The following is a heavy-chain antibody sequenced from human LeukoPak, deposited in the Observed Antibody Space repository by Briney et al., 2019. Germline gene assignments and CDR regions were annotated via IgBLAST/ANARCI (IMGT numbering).Heavy chain of an antibody. J-gene: IGHJ4*02. CDR3: AKEEDILGIPTVDF. Sequence: GASVKVSCKASGYAFTAYYMHWVRQATRQGLEWMGWINPNSGGTNYAQKFHDRVTMTRDTSISTVYMELSSLTSDDTAVYYCAKEEDILGIPTVDFWGQGTLVTVSS. CDR2: INPNSGGT. D-gene: IGHD5-12*01. CDR1: GYAFTAYY. V-gene: IGHV1-2*02.